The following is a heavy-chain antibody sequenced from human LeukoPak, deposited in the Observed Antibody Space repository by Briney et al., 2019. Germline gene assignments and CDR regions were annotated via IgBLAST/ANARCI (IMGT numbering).Heavy chain of an antibody. J-gene: IGHJ4*02. Sequence: PSETLSLTCTVSGGSMSPYHWGWIRQPPGKGLEWTGYIYYSGSTNYNPSLNSRVTISVDTSKNQFSLRLSSVTAADTAVYYCAGTYYYDSSGYYFDYWGQGTLVTVSS. CDR2: IYYSGST. CDR1: GGSMSPYH. CDR3: AGTYYYDSSGYYFDY. D-gene: IGHD3-22*01. V-gene: IGHV4-59*01.